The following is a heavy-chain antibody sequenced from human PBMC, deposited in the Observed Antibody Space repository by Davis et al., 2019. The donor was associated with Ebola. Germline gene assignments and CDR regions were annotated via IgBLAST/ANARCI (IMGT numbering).Heavy chain of an antibody. CDR2: INPNDGRT. CDR3: ARDSLVGATDY. J-gene: IGHJ4*02. V-gene: IGHV1-46*01. CDR1: GYTFTNYY. Sequence: ASVKVSCKASGYTFTNYYMHWVRQAPGQGLEWMGMINPNDGRTIYAQKFQGRVTVTRDTSTTTVYMELRSLRSDDTAVYYCARDSLVGATDYWGQGTLVTVSS. D-gene: IGHD1-26*01.